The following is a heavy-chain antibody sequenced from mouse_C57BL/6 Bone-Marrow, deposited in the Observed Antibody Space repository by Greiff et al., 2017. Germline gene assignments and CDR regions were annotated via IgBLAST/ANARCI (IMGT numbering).Heavy chain of an antibody. CDR3: AAWLRRGGCPMDY. Sequence: VQLQQSGAELVRPGASVKLSCTASGFNIKDDYMHWVKQRPEQGLEWIGWIDPENGDTEYASKFPGKATITADTSSNTASLQLSSLTSGDTAVDYCAAWLRRGGCPMDYWGQGTSVTVSS. D-gene: IGHD2-2*01. J-gene: IGHJ4*01. CDR1: GFNIKDDY. CDR2: IDPENGDT. V-gene: IGHV14-4*01.